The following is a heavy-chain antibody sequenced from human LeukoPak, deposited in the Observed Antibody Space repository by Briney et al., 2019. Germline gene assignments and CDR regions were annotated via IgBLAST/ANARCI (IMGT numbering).Heavy chain of an antibody. V-gene: IGHV1-46*01. CDR3: AGDSSIAAIHY. J-gene: IGHJ4*02. D-gene: IGHD5/OR15-5a*01. Sequence: GASVKVSCKASGYTFTSYYMHWVRQAPGQGLEWMGIINPSGGSTSYAQKFQGRVTMTRDTSTSTVYMELSSLRSEDTAVYYCAGDSSIAAIHYWGQGTLVTVSS. CDR1: GYTFTSYY. CDR2: INPSGGST.